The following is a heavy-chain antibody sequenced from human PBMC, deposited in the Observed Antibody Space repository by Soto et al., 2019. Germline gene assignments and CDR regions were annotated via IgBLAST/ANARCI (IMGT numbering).Heavy chain of an antibody. CDR1: GFTFSSYA. V-gene: IGHV3-30-3*01. J-gene: IGHJ2*01. D-gene: IGHD4-4*01. CDR3: ARPLWRDDYNWGYFDL. CDR2: ISYDGSNK. Sequence: LRLSCAASGFTFSSYAMHWVRQAPGKGLEWVAVISYDGSNKYYADSVKGRFTISRDNSKNTLYLQMNSLRLEDTAVYYCARPLWRDDYNWGYFDLWGRGTLVTVSS.